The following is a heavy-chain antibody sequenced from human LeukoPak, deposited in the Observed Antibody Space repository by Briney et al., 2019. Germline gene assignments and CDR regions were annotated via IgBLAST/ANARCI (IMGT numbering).Heavy chain of an antibody. J-gene: IGHJ1*01. D-gene: IGHD3-10*01. CDR1: GFTFSSYG. CDR3: AKASLWFGELLPQH. Sequence: PGGSLRLSCAASGFTFSSYGMSWVRQAPGKGLEWVSAISGSGGSTYYADSVKGRFTISRDNSKNTLYLQMNSLRAEDTAVYYCAKASLWFGELLPQHWGQGTLVTVSS. CDR2: ISGSGGST. V-gene: IGHV3-23*01.